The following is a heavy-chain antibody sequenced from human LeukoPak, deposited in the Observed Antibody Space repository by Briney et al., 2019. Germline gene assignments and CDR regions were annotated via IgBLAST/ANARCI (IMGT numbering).Heavy chain of an antibody. CDR1: GFTVSSNF. CDR3: ARTDETAPAEDFQH. D-gene: IGHD2-21*02. J-gene: IGHJ1*01. V-gene: IGHV3-53*01. Sequence: GGSLRLSCAVSGFTVSSNFMSWVRQAPGKGLQSVSIMYSGGSTYYADSVKGRFTISRDNSKNTLYLQMKSLRAEDTAVYYCARTDETAPAEDFQHWGQGTLVTVSS. CDR2: MYSGGST.